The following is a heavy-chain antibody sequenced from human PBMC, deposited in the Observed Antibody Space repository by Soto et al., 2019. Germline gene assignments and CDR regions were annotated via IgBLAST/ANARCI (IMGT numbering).Heavy chain of an antibody. D-gene: IGHD2-2*01. V-gene: IGHV1-69*13. CDR3: ARVSCISTSCYPTYYYYGMDV. CDR1: GGTFSSYA. Sequence: GASVKVSCKASGGTFSSYAISWVRQAPGQGLEWMGGIIPIFGTANYAQKFQGRVTITADESTSTAYMELSSLRSEDTAVYYCARVSCISTSCYPTYYYYGMDVWGQGTTVTVSS. J-gene: IGHJ6*02. CDR2: IIPIFGTA.